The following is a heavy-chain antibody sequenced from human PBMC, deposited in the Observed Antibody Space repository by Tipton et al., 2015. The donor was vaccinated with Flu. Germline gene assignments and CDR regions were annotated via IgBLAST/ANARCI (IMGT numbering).Heavy chain of an antibody. D-gene: IGHD2-2*01. CDR1: GYSIRSAYY. CDR2: IYHTGNT. V-gene: IGHV4-38-2*02. Sequence: TLSLTCSVSGYSIRSAYYWGWVRRPPGKGLEWIGNIYHTGNTYYNPSLRSRVTISVDRSKNQFSLQLRSVTAADTAVYFCARDPSLGMPDYFDHWGQGTLVTASS. CDR3: ARDPSLGMPDYFDH. J-gene: IGHJ4*02.